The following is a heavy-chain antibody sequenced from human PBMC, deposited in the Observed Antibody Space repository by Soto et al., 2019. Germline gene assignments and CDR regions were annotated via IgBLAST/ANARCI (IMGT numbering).Heavy chain of an antibody. Sequence: GGSMRLSCEASGFTFNTYIRHRVRQPPGKGLESLAAIWYAXTQKYYADSVKRRFIISRDTSKKTLYFKMNSLRAEDTALYYCARAGGTTVTGLWHFDSWGQGTLVTVSS. CDR3: ARAGGTTVTGLWHFDS. CDR1: GFTFNTYI. V-gene: IGHV3-33*01. CDR2: IWYAXTQK. J-gene: IGHJ4*02. D-gene: IGHD4-17*01.